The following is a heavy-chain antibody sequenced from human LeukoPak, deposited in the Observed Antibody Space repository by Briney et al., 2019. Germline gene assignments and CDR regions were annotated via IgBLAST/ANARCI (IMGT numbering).Heavy chain of an antibody. V-gene: IGHV3-9*01. CDR3: ARNEYYYDSSGYYFPYYFDY. D-gene: IGHD3-22*01. CDR1: GFTFDDYA. J-gene: IGHJ4*02. Sequence: GGSLRLSCAASGFTFDDYAMHWVRQAPGKGLEWVSGISWNSGSIGYADSVKGRFTISRDNAKNSLYLQMSSLRAEDTAVYYCARNEYYYDSSGYYFPYYFDYWGQGTLVTVSS. CDR2: ISWNSGSI.